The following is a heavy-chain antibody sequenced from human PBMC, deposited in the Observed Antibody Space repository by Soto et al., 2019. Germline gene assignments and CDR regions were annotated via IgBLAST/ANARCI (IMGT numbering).Heavy chain of an antibody. CDR1: GYSFTKKD. CDR2: MNPGSGDT. CDR3: ARMETFGSLNWFDP. D-gene: IGHD3-16*01. J-gene: IGHJ5*02. V-gene: IGHV1-8*01. Sequence: APVKVSCKAFGYSFTKKDFRWGRQATGQGLEWMGWMNPGSGDTGYAQKFQGRVTMTRDISIATAYMELSSLRSDDTAIYYCARMETFGSLNWFDPWGQGTLVTVSS.